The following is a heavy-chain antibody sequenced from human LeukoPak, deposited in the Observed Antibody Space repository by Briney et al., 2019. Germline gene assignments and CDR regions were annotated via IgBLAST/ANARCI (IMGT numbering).Heavy chain of an antibody. J-gene: IGHJ4*02. D-gene: IGHD1-26*01. CDR1: GFTFSSSA. Sequence: GGSLRLSCAASGFTFSSSAMSWVRQVPGKGLEWVSYISSSSSTIYYADSVKGRFTISRDNAKNSLYLQMNSLRDEDTAVYYCARVSVGATQGGFDYWGQGTLVAVSS. V-gene: IGHV3-48*02. CDR3: ARVSVGATQGGFDY. CDR2: ISSSSSTI.